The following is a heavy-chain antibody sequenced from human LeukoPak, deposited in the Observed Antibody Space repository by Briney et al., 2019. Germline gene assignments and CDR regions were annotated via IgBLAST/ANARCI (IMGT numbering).Heavy chain of an antibody. D-gene: IGHD3-22*01. Sequence: GGSLRLSCAASGFTFSSYEMNWVRQAPGKGLEWVSYISSSGSTIYYADSVKGRFTISRDNAKNSLYLQMNSLRAEDTAVYYCARDTGYYYDSSGYVDYWGQGTLVTVSS. V-gene: IGHV3-48*03. J-gene: IGHJ4*02. CDR2: ISSSGSTI. CDR1: GFTFSSYE. CDR3: ARDTGYYYDSSGYVDY.